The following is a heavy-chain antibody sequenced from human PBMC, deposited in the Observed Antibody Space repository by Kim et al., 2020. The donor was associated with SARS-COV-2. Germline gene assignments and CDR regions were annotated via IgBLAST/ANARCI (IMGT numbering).Heavy chain of an antibody. J-gene: IGHJ4*02. CDR1: GFTFNTYT. Sequence: GGSQRLSCAASGFTFNTYTMDWVRQAPGNGLEWVSSITVSSTHIYYADSVKGRFTISRDNARNSVYLQMNSLRVDDTAVYYCARGWFGQVGDYWGQGTRVTVSS. CDR3: ARGWFGQVGDY. CDR2: ITVSSTHI. V-gene: IGHV3-21*01. D-gene: IGHD3-10*01.